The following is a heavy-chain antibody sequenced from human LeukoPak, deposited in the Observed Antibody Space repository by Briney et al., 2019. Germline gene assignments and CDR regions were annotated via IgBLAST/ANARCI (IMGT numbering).Heavy chain of an antibody. CDR1: GFTFSSYW. D-gene: IGHD4-11*01. Sequence: GGSLRLSCAASGFTFSSYWMSWVRQAPGKGLEWVAVISYDGSNKYYADSVKGRFTISRDNSKNTLYLQMNSLRAEDTAVYYCARDQTTEGAFDIWGQGTMVTVSS. CDR2: ISYDGSNK. V-gene: IGHV3-30-3*01. J-gene: IGHJ3*02. CDR3: ARDQTTEGAFDI.